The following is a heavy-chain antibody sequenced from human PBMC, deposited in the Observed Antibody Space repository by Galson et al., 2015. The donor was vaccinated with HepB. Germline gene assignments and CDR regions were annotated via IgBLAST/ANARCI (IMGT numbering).Heavy chain of an antibody. Sequence: SVKVSCKASGVTFSNFAISWVRQAPGQGLEWMGSIIPMFGVLHLARKFQGRVTMTADASTNTAYVELSSLRSEDTAVYFCARPNMDHEGSYCFDYWGQGTPVTVSS. CDR1: GVTFSNFA. V-gene: IGHV1-69*13. D-gene: IGHD3-10*01. CDR2: IIPMFGVL. J-gene: IGHJ4*02. CDR3: ARPNMDHEGSYCFDY.